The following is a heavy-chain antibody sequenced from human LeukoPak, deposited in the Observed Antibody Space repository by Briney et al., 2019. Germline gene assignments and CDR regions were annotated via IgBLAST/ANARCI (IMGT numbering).Heavy chain of an antibody. CDR1: GFSLRTSGVG. Sequence: ESVPTRGKPTQTLRLTCTFWGFSLRTSGVGMVWIRQPPGKALEWLAVIYWNDDKRYSPSLRSRLTITKDTSKKQVVLTMTNMDPVDTATYYCAHVELYSSSGFDYRGQGTLVTVSS. CDR3: AHVELYSSSGFDY. V-gene: IGHV2-5*01. J-gene: IGHJ4*02. D-gene: IGHD6-6*01. CDR2: IYWNDDK.